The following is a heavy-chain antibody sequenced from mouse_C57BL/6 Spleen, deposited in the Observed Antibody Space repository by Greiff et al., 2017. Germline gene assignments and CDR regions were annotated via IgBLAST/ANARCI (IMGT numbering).Heavy chain of an antibody. CDR3: ARSGNHAMDY. J-gene: IGHJ4*01. CDR1: GYTFTDYY. CDR2: INPYNGGT. D-gene: IGHD3-1*01. Sequence: EVQLQESGPVLVKPGASVKMSCKASGYTFTDYYMNWVKQSHGKSLEWIGVINPYNGGTSYNKKFKGKATLTVDKSSSTACMELNSLTSEDSAVYYCARSGNHAMDYWGQGTSVTVSS. V-gene: IGHV1-19*01.